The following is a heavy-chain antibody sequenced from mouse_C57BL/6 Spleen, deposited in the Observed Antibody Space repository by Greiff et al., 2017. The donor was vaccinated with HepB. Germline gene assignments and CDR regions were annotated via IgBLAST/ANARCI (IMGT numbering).Heavy chain of an antibody. Sequence: VMLVESGGGLVQPKGSLKLSCAASGFSFNTYAMNWVRQAPGKGLEWVARIRSKSNNYATYYADSVKDRFTISRDDSESMLYLQMNNLKTEDTAMYYCVRGYDYGDWYFDVWGTGTTVTVSS. J-gene: IGHJ1*03. CDR2: IRSKSNNYAT. V-gene: IGHV10-1*01. CDR1: GFSFNTYA. CDR3: VRGYDYGDWYFDV. D-gene: IGHD2-4*01.